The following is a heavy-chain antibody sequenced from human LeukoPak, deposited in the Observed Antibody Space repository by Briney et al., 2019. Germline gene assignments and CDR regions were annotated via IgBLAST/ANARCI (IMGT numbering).Heavy chain of an antibody. CDR1: GASISDYY. V-gene: IGHV4-59*13. Sequence: SETLSLTCTVSGASISDYYWSWIRQPPGQGLEWLGYVFDSGGANYNPSFKSRVTISVDTSKNQFSVKLGSVTAADTAVYYCAAALGRYGDYSRGYYFDYWGQGTLVTVSS. D-gene: IGHD4-17*01. CDR3: AAALGRYGDYSRGYYFDY. CDR2: VFDSGGA. J-gene: IGHJ4*02.